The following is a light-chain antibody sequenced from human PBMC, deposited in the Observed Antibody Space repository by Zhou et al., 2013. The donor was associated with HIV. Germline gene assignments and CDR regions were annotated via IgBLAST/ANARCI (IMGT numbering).Light chain of an antibody. CDR3: QQRSNWPPT. CDR1: QSVDSSF. J-gene: IGKJ3*01. CDR2: DAS. Sequence: EIVLTQSPGTLSLSQGERVTLSCRASQSVDSSFVAWYQQKPGQAPRLLIYDASKRATGIPARFSGSGSGTDFTLTISSLEPEDFAVYYCQQRSNWPPTFGPGTKVDIK. V-gene: IGKV3-11*01.